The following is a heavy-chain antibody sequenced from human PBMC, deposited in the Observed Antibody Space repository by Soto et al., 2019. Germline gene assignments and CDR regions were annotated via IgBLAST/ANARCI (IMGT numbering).Heavy chain of an antibody. CDR2: ISSSSSYI. J-gene: IGHJ5*02. Sequence: EVQLVESGGGLVQPGGSLRLSCAASGFTFSSYSMNWVRQAPGKGLEWVSSISSSSSYIYYADSVKGRFTISRDNAKNSLYLQMNSLRAEDTAVYYCARDLAVAGTNWFDPWGQGTLVTVSS. CDR1: GFTFSSYS. V-gene: IGHV3-21*01. D-gene: IGHD6-19*01. CDR3: ARDLAVAGTNWFDP.